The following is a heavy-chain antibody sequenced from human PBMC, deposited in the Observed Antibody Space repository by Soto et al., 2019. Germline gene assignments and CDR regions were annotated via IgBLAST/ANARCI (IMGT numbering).Heavy chain of an antibody. CDR2: ISAYNGNT. CDR1: GYTFTSYG. CDR3: ARGTPGYSSSWYPPRFAY. D-gene: IGHD6-13*01. J-gene: IGHJ4*02. Sequence: QVQLVQSGAEVKKPGASVKVSCKASGYTFTSYGISWVRQAPGQGLEWMGWISAYNGNTNYAQKLQGTVTMTTDTSTSTAYMEMRSLRSDDTAVYYCARGTPGYSSSWYPPRFAYWGQGTLVTVSS. V-gene: IGHV1-18*01.